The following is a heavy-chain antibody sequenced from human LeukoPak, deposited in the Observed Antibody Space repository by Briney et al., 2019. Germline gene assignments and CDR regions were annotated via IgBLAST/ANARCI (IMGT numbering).Heavy chain of an antibody. J-gene: IGHJ3*02. Sequence: SETLSLTCTVSGGSISSYYWSWIRQPPGKGLEWIGYIYYNVSTNYNPSLKSRVTISVDTSMNQFSLKLSSVTAADTAVYFCARGPYSYDSSGAFDIWGQGTMVTVSS. V-gene: IGHV4-59*08. CDR3: ARGPYSYDSSGAFDI. CDR1: GGSISSYY. CDR2: IYYNVST. D-gene: IGHD3-22*01.